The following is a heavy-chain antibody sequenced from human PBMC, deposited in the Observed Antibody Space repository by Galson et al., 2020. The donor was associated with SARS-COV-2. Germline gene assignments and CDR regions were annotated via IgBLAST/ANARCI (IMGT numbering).Heavy chain of an antibody. V-gene: IGHV1-18*01. J-gene: IGHJ5*02. CDR2: ISAYNGNT. D-gene: IGHD3-10*01. CDR1: GYTFTSYG. CDR3: ARVPLWFGELWCPYNWFDP. Sequence: ASVKVSCKASGYTFTSYGISWVRQAPGQGLEWMGWISAYNGNTNYAQKLQGRVTMTTDTSTSTAYMELRSLRSDDAAVYYCARVPLWFGELWCPYNWFDPWGQGTLVTVSS.